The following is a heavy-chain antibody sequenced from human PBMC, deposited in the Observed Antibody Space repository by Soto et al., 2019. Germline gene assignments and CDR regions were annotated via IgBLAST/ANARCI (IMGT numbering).Heavy chain of an antibody. Sequence: GGSLRLSCEASGFTFSIAWMNWVRQAPGKGLEWVGRIKSKGYGAATDYTTPVKGRFTISRDDSKNTLYLQMNSLKTEDTAIYYCLTAGVHSGSYNWLDPWGPGTLVTVSS. CDR3: LTAGVHSGSYNWLDP. CDR1: GFTFSIAW. V-gene: IGHV3-15*07. D-gene: IGHD1-26*01. CDR2: IKSKGYGAAT. J-gene: IGHJ5*02.